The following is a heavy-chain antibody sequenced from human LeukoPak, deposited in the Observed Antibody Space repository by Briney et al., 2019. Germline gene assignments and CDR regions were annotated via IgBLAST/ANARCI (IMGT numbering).Heavy chain of an antibody. V-gene: IGHV3-23*01. Sequence: PRGSLCLSCVASGFTFSIYTMTWFRQAPGKGLEWVSSISGSGDNTYFADSVKGRFTLSRDNSRNTLFLQMDSLRVEDTAVYYCATANGDLWGQGTLVTVSS. CDR3: ATANGDL. CDR2: ISGSGDNT. J-gene: IGHJ5*02. CDR1: GFTFSIYT. D-gene: IGHD2-8*01.